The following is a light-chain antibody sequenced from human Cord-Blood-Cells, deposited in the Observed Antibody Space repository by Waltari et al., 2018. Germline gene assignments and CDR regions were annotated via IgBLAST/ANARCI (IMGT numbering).Light chain of an antibody. Sequence: QSVLTQPPSASGTPGQRVTIPCSGSSSNIGSNYVYWYQQLPGTAPKLLIYRNNQRPSGVPDRFSGSKSGTSASLAISGLRSEDEADYYCAAWDDSLSGYVCGTGTKVTVL. CDR1: SSNIGSNY. V-gene: IGLV1-47*01. CDR2: RNN. CDR3: AAWDDSLSGYV. J-gene: IGLJ1*01.